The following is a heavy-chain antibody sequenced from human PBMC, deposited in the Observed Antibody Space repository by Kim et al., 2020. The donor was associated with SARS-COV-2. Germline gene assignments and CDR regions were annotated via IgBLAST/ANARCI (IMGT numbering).Heavy chain of an antibody. CDR2: ISSSGSTI. CDR3: AREWVSITMIVVVRYGMDV. V-gene: IGHV3-48*03. CDR1: GFTFSSYE. D-gene: IGHD3-22*01. J-gene: IGHJ6*02. Sequence: GSLRLSCAASGFTFSSYEMNWVRQAPWKGLEWVSYISSSGSTIYYADSVKGRFTISRDNAKNSLYLQMNSLRAEDTAVYYCAREWVSITMIVVVRYGMDVWGQGTTVTVSS.